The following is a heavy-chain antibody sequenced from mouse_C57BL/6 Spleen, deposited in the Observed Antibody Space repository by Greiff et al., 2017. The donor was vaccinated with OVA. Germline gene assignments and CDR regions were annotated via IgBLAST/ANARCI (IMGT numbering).Heavy chain of an antibody. V-gene: IGHV3-6*01. CDR3: ARDLNYGSSYGY. CDR1: GYSITSGYF. D-gene: IGHD1-1*01. J-gene: IGHJ2*01. CDR2: ISYDGSN. Sequence: VQLKQSGPGLVKPSQSLSLTCSVSGYSITSGYFWNWIRQFPGNQLEWMGYISYDGSNNYNPSLKNRISITRDTSKNQFFLKLNSVTTEYTATYDCARDLNYGSSYGYWGQGTTLTVSS.